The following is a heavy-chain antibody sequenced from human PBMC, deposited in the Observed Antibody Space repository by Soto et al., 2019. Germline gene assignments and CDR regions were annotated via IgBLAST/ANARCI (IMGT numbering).Heavy chain of an antibody. V-gene: IGHV3-64*01. D-gene: IGHD6-19*01. J-gene: IGHJ4*02. Sequence: WGSLRLSCAAAEFTFISYAMHWVRQATGKGLEYVSVINSNGGSTYYANSVKGRFTISRDNSKNTLYLQMGSLRAEDTAVYYCARVLVIEYSSGSRPYYFDYWGQGTLVTVSS. CDR3: ARVLVIEYSSGSRPYYFDY. CDR2: INSNGGST. CDR1: EFTFISYA.